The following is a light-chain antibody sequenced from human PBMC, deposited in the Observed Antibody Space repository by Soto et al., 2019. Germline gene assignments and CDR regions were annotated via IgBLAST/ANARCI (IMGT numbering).Light chain of an antibody. V-gene: IGLV2-14*01. J-gene: IGLJ2*01. CDR2: AVS. CDR1: SGDVGGYNY. CDR3: SSFTASSTVV. Sequence: QSVLTQPASVSGSPGQSITISCTGTSGDVGGYNYVSWYQQHPGKAPKLMIYAVSNRPSGVSNRFSGSKSGNTASLTISGLQAEDEADYYCSSFTASSTVVFGGGTKLTVL.